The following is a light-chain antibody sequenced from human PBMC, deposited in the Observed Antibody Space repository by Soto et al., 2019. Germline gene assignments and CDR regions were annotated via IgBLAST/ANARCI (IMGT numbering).Light chain of an antibody. CDR3: QSYDSSMSAHYV. Sequence: QSVLTQPPSVSGAPLQRVTISCTGSSSNIGATYDVQWYQQLPGTAPKLLIYGNSNRPSGVPDRFSGSKSGTSASLAITGLQADDEADYYCQSYDSSMSAHYVFGTGTKVTVL. V-gene: IGLV1-40*01. J-gene: IGLJ1*01. CDR2: GNS. CDR1: SSNIGATYD.